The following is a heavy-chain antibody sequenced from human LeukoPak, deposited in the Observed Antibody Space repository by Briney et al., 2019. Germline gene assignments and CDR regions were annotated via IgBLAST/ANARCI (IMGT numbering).Heavy chain of an antibody. J-gene: IGHJ4*02. CDR1: GGSFSGYY. V-gene: IGHV4-34*01. CDR2: INHSGST. Sequence: SETVSLTCAVYGGSFSGYYWSWIRQPPGKGLEWIGEINHSGSTNYNPSLKSRVTISVDTSKNQFSLKLSSVTAADTAVYYCARPEIYYDSSGYYPDWGQGTLVTVSS. CDR3: ARPEIYYDSSGYYPD. D-gene: IGHD3-22*01.